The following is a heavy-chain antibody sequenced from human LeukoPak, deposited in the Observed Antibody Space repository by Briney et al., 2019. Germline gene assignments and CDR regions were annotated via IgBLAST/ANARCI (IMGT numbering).Heavy chain of an antibody. V-gene: IGHV2-70*11. CDR3: ARTNTIFGVVPSYGMDV. J-gene: IGHJ6*02. Sequence: SGPALVKPTQTLTLTCTFSGFSLSTSGMCVSWIRQPSGKALEWLARIDWDDDKYYSTSLKTRLTISKDTSKNQVVLTMTNMDPVDTATYYCARTNTIFGVVPSYGMDVWGQGTTVTVSS. CDR2: IDWDDDK. CDR1: GFSLSTSGMC. D-gene: IGHD3-3*01.